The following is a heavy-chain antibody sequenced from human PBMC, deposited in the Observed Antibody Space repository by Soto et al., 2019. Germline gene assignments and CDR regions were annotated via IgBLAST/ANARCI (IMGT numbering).Heavy chain of an antibody. V-gene: IGHV3-30*18. CDR1: GFTFSSYG. CDR2: ISYDGSNK. Sequence: GGSLRLSCAASGFTFSSYGMHWVRQAPGKGLEWVAVISYDGSNKYYADSVKGRFTISRDNSKNTLYLQMNSLRAEDTAVYYCAKEVGGATTTYYYYYYGMDVWGQGTTVTVSS. CDR3: AKEVGGATTTYYYYYYGMDV. D-gene: IGHD1-26*01. J-gene: IGHJ6*02.